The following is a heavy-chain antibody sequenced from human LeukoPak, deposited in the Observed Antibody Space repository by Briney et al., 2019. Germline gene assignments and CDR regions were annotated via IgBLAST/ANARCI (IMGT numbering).Heavy chain of an antibody. D-gene: IGHD4-17*01. CDR2: IYYSGST. CDR3: ARDDYGDYVGY. J-gene: IGHJ4*02. Sequence: MTSETLSLTCTVSGGSVSSGSYYWSWIRQPPGKGLEWIGYIYYSGSTYYNPSLKSRVTISVDTSKNQFSLKLSSVTAADTAVYYCARDDYGDYVGYWGQGTLVTVSS. V-gene: IGHV4-30-4*08. CDR1: GGSVSSGSYY.